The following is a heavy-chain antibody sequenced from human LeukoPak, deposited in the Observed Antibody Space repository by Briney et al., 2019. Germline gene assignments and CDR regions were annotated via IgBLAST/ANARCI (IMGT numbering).Heavy chain of an antibody. CDR2: IDWDDDK. CDR1: GFSLSTSGMC. Sequence: SGPTLVNPTQTLTLTCTFSGFSLSTSGMCVTWIRQPPGKALEWLARIDWDDDKYYYTSLKTGLTISKDTSKNQVVLTMTNMDPVDTATYYCARIRGSRYYLDYWGQGALVTVSS. J-gene: IGHJ4*02. V-gene: IGHV2-70*11. CDR3: ARIRGSRYYLDY. D-gene: IGHD2-2*01.